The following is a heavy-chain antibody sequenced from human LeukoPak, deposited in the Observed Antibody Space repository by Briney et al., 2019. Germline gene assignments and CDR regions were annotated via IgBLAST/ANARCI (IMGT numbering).Heavy chain of an antibody. CDR1: GGSISTSSYY. J-gene: IGHJ6*03. Sequence: SSETLSLTCTVSGGSISTSSYYWGWIRQPPGKGLQWIGSIYYNGSTYYNPSLKSRVIISIDTSKNQFSLKLSSVTAADTAVFYCARHKMVRGIGYYYYMDVWGKGTTVTISS. CDR3: ARHKMVRGIGYYYYMDV. CDR2: IYYNGST. D-gene: IGHD3-10*01. V-gene: IGHV4-39*01.